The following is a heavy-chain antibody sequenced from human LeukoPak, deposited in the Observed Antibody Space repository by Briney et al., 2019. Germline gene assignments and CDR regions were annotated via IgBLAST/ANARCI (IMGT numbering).Heavy chain of an antibody. J-gene: IGHJ5*02. CDR3: ARELAFKRNWFDP. Sequence: ASVKVSCKASGYTFTSYAMHWVRQAPGQRLEWMGWINAGNGNTKYSQKFQGRVTITRDTSASTACMELSSLRSEDTAVYYCARELAFKRNWFDPWGQGTLVTVSS. CDR1: GYTFTSYA. V-gene: IGHV1-3*01. CDR2: INAGNGNT. D-gene: IGHD3-3*02.